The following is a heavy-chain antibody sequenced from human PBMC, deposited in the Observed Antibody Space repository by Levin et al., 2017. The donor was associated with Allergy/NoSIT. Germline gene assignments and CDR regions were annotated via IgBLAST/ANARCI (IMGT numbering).Heavy chain of an antibody. D-gene: IGHD3-16*01. CDR3: AKGGIGEAGGLDY. CDR1: GFIFSSYA. CDR2: IGTNGRT. J-gene: IGHJ4*02. Sequence: GESLKISCAASGFIFSSYAMTWVRQAPGKGLEWVSSIGTNGRTYYADSVKGRFTISRDNSKNSLNLQMDSLRADDTAVYHCAKGGIGEAGGLDYWGQGPLVTVSS. V-gene: IGHV3-23*01.